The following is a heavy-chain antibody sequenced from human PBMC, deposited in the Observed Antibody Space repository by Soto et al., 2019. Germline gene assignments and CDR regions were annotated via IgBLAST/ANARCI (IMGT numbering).Heavy chain of an antibody. CDR1: GGSVSSGSYY. CDR3: ARDNYDFWSGYYGHGYYGMDV. Sequence: PSETLSLTCTVSGGSVSSGSYYWSWIRQPPGKGLEWIGYIYYSGSTNYNPSLKSRVTISVDTSKNQFSLKLSSVTAADTAVYYCARDNYDFWSGYYGHGYYGMDVWGQGTTVTVSS. CDR2: IYYSGST. V-gene: IGHV4-61*01. J-gene: IGHJ6*02. D-gene: IGHD3-3*01.